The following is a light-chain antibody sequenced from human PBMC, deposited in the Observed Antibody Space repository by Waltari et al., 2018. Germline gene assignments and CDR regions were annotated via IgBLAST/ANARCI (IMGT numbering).Light chain of an antibody. CDR2: DVS. J-gene: IGLJ3*02. Sequence: QSALTHPRPVSVSPGQSVTISSPGTSSDVGVSHYVSWYHQHPGKAPKLIIYDVSKRPSGVPDRFSGSKSGNTASLTISGLQAEDEADYYCCSYAGSYTWVFGGGTKLTVL. CDR3: CSYAGSYTWV. CDR1: SSDVGVSHY. V-gene: IGLV2-11*01.